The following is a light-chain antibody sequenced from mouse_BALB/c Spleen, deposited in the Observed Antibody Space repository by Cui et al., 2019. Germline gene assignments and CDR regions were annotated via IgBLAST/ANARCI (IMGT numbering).Light chain of an antibody. CDR2: RTS. J-gene: IGKJ4*01. CDR3: QQWSGYPFT. CDR1: SSASSSY. V-gene: IGKV4-58*01. Sequence: ENVLTQSPAIMAASLGQKVTMTCSASSSASSSYLHWYQQKSGASPKPLIHRTSNLASGVPARFSGSGSGTSYSLTISSVEAEDDATYYCQQWSGYPFTFGSGTKLEI.